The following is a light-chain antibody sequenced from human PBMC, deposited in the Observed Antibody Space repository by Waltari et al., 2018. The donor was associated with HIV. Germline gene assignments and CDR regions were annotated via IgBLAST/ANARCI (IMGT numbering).Light chain of an antibody. J-gene: IGLJ3*02. CDR2: RNN. Sequence: GQRVTISCSGSRSNIGNNDVYWFQQLPGTAPKLLIYRNNQRPSGVPDRFTGSKSGTSVSLAISGLRSEDEADYYCDAWDDSLSGRVFGGGTKLTVL. CDR3: DAWDDSLSGRV. CDR1: RSNIGNND. V-gene: IGLV1-47*01.